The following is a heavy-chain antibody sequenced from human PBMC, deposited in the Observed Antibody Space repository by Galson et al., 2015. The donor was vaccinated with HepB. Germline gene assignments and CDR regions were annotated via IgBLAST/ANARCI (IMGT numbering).Heavy chain of an antibody. CDR2: IRRKTNTYAT. V-gene: IGHV3-73*01. D-gene: IGHD5-12*01. CDR3: MSYRDDYLRGGD. CDR1: GFTFSGSA. J-gene: IGHJ4*02. Sequence: LRLSCAVSGFTFSGSAIHWVRQASVKGLEWVGRIRRKTNTYATAYGESVKGRFTISRDDSRNTAYLQMNSLKTEDTAVYYCMSYRDDYLRGGDWGQGTLVTASS.